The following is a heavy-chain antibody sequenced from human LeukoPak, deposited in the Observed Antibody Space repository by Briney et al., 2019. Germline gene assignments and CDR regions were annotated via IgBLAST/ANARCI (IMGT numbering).Heavy chain of an antibody. V-gene: IGHV4-4*07. Sequence: SETLSLTCTVSGGSISSYYWSWIRQPAGKGLEWIGRIYSTGSTNYNPSLKSRVTMSVDTSKNQFSLRLRSVTAADTAVYYCARQIASAGTAGFDFWGQGALVTISS. D-gene: IGHD6-13*01. CDR1: GGSISSYY. CDR2: IYSTGST. CDR3: ARQIASAGTAGFDF. J-gene: IGHJ4*02.